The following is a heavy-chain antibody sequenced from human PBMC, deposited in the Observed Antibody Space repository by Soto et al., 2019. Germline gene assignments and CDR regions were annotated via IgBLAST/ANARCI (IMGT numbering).Heavy chain of an antibody. J-gene: IGHJ6*02. CDR1: GGTFTNYV. CDR2: IIPAFGTA. Sequence: VQLVQSGAEVKKPGSSVKVSCKGSGGTFTNYVITWVRQAPGQGLEWMGEIIPAFGTAKYAQKFQGRVTINADASTRTAYMELSSLRSEDSAVFYCARARIAAARDYYYYALDVWGQGTTVTVTS. V-gene: IGHV1-69*01. D-gene: IGHD6-13*01. CDR3: ARARIAAARDYYYYALDV.